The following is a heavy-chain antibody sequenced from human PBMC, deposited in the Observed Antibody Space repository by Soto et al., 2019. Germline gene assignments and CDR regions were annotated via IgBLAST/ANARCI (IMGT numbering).Heavy chain of an antibody. CDR1: GFTFSTYW. CDR3: ARRKFSGAFDI. J-gene: IGHJ3*02. V-gene: IGHV3-7*01. CDR2: IKEDGSET. Sequence: EVQLVESGGGLVQPGGSLRLSCETSGFTFSTYWMTWVRQAPGKGLEWVANIKEDGSETYYVDSLKGRFTISRDNAENSLLLQMNSLRVEDTAVYYCARRKFSGAFDIWGQGTMVTVSS.